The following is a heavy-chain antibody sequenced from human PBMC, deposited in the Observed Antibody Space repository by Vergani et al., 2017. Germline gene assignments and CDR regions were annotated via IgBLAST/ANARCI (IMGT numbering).Heavy chain of an antibody. D-gene: IGHD2/OR15-2a*01. CDR2: ISADGRTT. J-gene: IGHJ4*02. CDR3: VRHSWFRSCKSVNCSSWDY. V-gene: IGHV3-74*03. CDR1: GFSFRTFS. Sequence: DVDLVESGGGFVQPGGSRRLSCAASGFSFRTFSMFWVRQPPGKGLAWVSKISADGRTTEYADSVRGRFTISRDNANSMLYLQMNSLRGEDSAVYYCVRHSWFRSCKSVNCSSWDYWGQGTPVTVSS.